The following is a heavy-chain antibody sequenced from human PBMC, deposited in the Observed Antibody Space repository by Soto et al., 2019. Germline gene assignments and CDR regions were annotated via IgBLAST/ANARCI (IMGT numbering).Heavy chain of an antibody. D-gene: IGHD3-22*01. CDR1: GLNFRTTA. J-gene: IGHJ4*02. V-gene: IGHV1-58*01. Sequence: VNVSFKASGLNFRTTAVQWVRQARGQRLEWIGWIVVGSGNTNYAQNFQERVTITRDMSTSTAYIDVSSLRSEDTAVYYCAADPYYYDSSDYYSFDQWGQGTLVTVS. CDR2: IVVGSGNT. CDR3: AADPYYYDSSDYYSFDQ.